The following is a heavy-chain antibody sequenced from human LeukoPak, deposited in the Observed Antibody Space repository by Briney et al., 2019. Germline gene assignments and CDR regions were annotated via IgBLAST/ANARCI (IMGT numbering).Heavy chain of an antibody. Sequence: PGGSLRLTCAASVFTFSSYWMSWVRQARGKGLEWVAKIKQDGSEKSYVDSVKGRFTISRDSAKNSLYLQMHSLRAEDTAVYYCARGDILTGPLDDYWGQGTLVTVSS. D-gene: IGHD3-9*01. CDR2: IKQDGSEK. CDR3: ARGDILTGPLDDY. J-gene: IGHJ4*02. CDR1: VFTFSSYW. V-gene: IGHV3-7*04.